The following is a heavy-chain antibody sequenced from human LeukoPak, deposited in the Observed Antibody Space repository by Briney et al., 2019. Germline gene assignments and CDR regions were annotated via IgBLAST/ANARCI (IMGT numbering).Heavy chain of an antibody. D-gene: IGHD1-7*01. CDR1: GGSFSGHY. V-gene: IGHV4-34*01. J-gene: IGHJ4*02. CDR2: TYHSGST. CDR3: ARLYGNYQNYFDY. Sequence: PSETLSLTCAVYGGSFSGHYWSWIRQSPGKGLEWIGETYHSGSTNHNPSLKSRVTISLDTSKNQFSLKLSSVTAADTAVYYCARLYGNYQNYFDYWGQGTLVTVSS.